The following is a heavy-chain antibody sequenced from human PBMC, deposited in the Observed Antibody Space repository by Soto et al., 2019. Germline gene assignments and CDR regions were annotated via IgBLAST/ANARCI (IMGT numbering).Heavy chain of an antibody. CDR1: GGSISSYY. D-gene: IGHD6-19*01. CDR3: RRSSRYSTDV. Sequence: PSETLSLTCTVSGGSISSYYWSWIRQPPGKGLEWIGYIYYSGSTNYNPSLKSGVTISADTSKNQFSLNLISVTAADTAVYYCRRSSRYSTDVWGQGTTVTVSS. V-gene: IGHV4-59*08. J-gene: IGHJ6*02. CDR2: IYYSGST.